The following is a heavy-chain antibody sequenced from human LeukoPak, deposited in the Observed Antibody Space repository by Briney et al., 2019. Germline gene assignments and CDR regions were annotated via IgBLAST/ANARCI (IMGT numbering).Heavy chain of an antibody. CDR3: ARAIGVVRGVPI. D-gene: IGHD3-10*01. J-gene: IGHJ3*02. Sequence: GGSLRLSCAASGFAFSSYSMNWVRQAPGKGLEWVSSISSSSSYIYYADSVKGRFTISRDNAKNSLYLQMNSLRAEDTAVYYCARAIGVVRGVPIWGQGTMVTVSS. CDR1: GFAFSSYS. V-gene: IGHV3-21*01. CDR2: ISSSSSYI.